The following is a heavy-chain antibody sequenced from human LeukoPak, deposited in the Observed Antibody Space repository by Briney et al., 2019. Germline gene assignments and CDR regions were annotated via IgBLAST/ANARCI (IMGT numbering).Heavy chain of an antibody. V-gene: IGHV3-30*18. CDR2: ISYDASDK. D-gene: IGHD6-19*01. CDR1: GFTFTNYG. Sequence: GGSLRLSCAASGFTFTNYGMHWVRQAPGEGLEWVAVISYDASDKYYKDSVKGRFTISRDNSKNTLYLQMNSLRAEDAALYYCAKESEALRYSSGWTDYWGQGTLVTVSS. CDR3: AKESEALRYSSGWTDY. J-gene: IGHJ4*02.